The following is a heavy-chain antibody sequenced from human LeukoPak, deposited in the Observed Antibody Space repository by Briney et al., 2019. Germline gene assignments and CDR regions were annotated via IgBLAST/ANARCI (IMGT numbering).Heavy chain of an antibody. J-gene: IGHJ5*02. Sequence: SETLSLTCTVSGVSISSGDYYWRWIRQPPGKGLEWIGYIYYSGSTYYNQSLKSRVTISVDTSKNQFSLKLSSVTAPDTAVYYCARDDLHSGFDPWGQGTLVTLSS. V-gene: IGHV4-30-4*08. D-gene: IGHD3-10*01. CDR3: ARDDLHSGFDP. CDR2: IYYSGST. CDR1: GVSISSGDYY.